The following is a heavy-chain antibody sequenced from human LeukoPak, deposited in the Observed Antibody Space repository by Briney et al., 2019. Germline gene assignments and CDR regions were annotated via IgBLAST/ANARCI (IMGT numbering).Heavy chain of an antibody. D-gene: IGHD3-22*01. J-gene: IGHJ4*02. V-gene: IGHV3-9*01. CDR3: AKGTYDSSGYLPEFDY. CDR2: ISWNSGSI. Sequence: GGSLRLSCAASGFTFDDYAMHWVRQAPGKGLEWVSGISWNSGSIGYADSVKGRFTISRDNAKNSLYLQMNSLRAEDTALYYCAKGTYDSSGYLPEFDYWGQGTLVTVSS. CDR1: GFTFDDYA.